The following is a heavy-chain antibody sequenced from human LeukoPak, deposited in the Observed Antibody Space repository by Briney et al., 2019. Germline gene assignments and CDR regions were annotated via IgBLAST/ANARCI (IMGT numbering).Heavy chain of an antibody. CDR3: ARDPTVYYDSNGYYSEGLVDY. V-gene: IGHV3-21*01. D-gene: IGHD3-22*01. CDR2: ISSSSSYI. J-gene: IGHJ4*02. CDR1: GFTFSSYS. Sequence: GGSLRLSCAASGFTFSSYSMNWVRQAPGEGLEWVSFISSSSSYIYYADSVKGRFTISRDNAKNSLYLQMNSLRAEDTAVYYCARDPTVYYDSNGYYSEGLVDYWGQGTLVTVSS.